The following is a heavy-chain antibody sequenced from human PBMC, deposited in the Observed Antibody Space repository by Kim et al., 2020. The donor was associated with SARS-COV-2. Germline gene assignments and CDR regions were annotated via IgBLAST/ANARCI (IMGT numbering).Heavy chain of an antibody. CDR2: IYHSGST. Sequence: SETLSLTCTVSGGSMSRGYYWGWIRQPPGKGLEWIATIYHSGSTFYNPSLKSRVTISIDTSKNQFSLRLSSVTAADTAVYYCADWGYYDILTGSQWFDPWGQGTLAT. J-gene: IGHJ5*02. D-gene: IGHD3-9*01. CDR3: ADWGYYDILTGSQWFDP. V-gene: IGHV4-38-2*02. CDR1: GGSMSRGYY.